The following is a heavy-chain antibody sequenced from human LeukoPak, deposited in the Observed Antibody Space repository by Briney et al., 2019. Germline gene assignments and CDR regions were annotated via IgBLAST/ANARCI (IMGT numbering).Heavy chain of an antibody. CDR2: ISGSGGSA. V-gene: IGHV3-23*01. D-gene: IGHD1-26*01. Sequence: GGSLRLSCAASGFTFSSYAMSWVRQAPGKGLEWVSVISGSGGSAYYADSVKGRFTISRDNSKNTLYLQMNSLRAEGTAVYYCQRETDAFDIWGQGTMVTVSS. J-gene: IGHJ3*02. CDR1: GFTFSSYA. CDR3: QRETDAFDI.